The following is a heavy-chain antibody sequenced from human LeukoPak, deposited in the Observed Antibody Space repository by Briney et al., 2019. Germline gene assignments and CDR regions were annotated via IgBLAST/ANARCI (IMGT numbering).Heavy chain of an antibody. V-gene: IGHV3-48*03. Sequence: PGGSLRLSCAASGFTFSSYEMNWVRQAPGKGLEWVSYISSSGSTIYYADSVKGRFTISRDNAKNSLYLQMNSLRAEDTAVYYCARRGAPVSFYYYYYMDVWGKGTTVTVS. CDR2: ISSSGSTI. J-gene: IGHJ6*03. CDR3: ARRGAPVSFYYYYYMDV. D-gene: IGHD1-26*01. CDR1: GFTFSSYE.